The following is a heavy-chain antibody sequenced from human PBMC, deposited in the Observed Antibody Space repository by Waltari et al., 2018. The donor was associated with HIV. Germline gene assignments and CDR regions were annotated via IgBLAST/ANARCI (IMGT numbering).Heavy chain of an antibody. CDR3: ARVRGPYDSSGYFQYYFDY. J-gene: IGHJ4*02. CDR1: GCSHSSGDYY. V-gene: IGHV4-30-4*01. CDR2: IYYSGST. D-gene: IGHD3-22*01. Sequence: QVQLQESGPGLVKPSQTLSLTCTVSGCSHSSGDYYWSWFRQPPGKGLEWIGYIYYSGSTYYNPSLKSRVTISGDTSKNQFSLKLSSVTAADTAVYYCARVRGPYDSSGYFQYYFDYWGQGTLVTVSS.